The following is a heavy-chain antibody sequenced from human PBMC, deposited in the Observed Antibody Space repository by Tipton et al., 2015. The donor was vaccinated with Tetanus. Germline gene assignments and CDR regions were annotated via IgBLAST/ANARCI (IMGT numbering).Heavy chain of an antibody. CDR1: GFTFSDYY. D-gene: IGHD3/OR15-3a*01. J-gene: IGHJ6*03. V-gene: IGHV3-11*04. Sequence: SLRLSCAASGFTFSDYYMTWIRQAPGKGLEWVSYISRSSSTIYYADSVKGRFTISRDNAKNSLYLQMSSLRVGDTAVYYCARDRGEDWTNFYYMDVWGKGATVTASS. CDR3: ARDRGEDWTNFYYMDV. CDR2: ISRSSSTI.